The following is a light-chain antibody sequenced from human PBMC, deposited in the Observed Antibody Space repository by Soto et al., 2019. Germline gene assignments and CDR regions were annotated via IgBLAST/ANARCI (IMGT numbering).Light chain of an antibody. CDR1: SSDVGDYNY. V-gene: IGLV2-14*03. Sequence: QSALTQPASVSGSPGQSIAISCTGTSSDVGDYNYVSWYQQHPGKAPKLIIYDVRSRPSGVSDRFSGSKSGNTASLTISGLQADDEADYYCSSCTGDKTRVFFGGGTKLTVL. J-gene: IGLJ2*01. CDR2: DVR. CDR3: SSCTGDKTRVF.